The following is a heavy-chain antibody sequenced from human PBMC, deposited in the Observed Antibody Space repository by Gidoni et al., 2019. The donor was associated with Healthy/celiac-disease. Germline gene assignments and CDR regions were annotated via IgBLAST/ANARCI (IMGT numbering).Heavy chain of an antibody. Sequence: EVQLVESGGGLVKPGGSLRLSCAASGCTCSNAWMSWVRQAPGKGLEWVGRIKSKTDGGTTDYAAPVKGRFTISRDDSKNTLYLQMNSLKTEDTAVYYCTTTGSGVLLWFGELYGYWGQGTLVTVSS. D-gene: IGHD3-10*01. V-gene: IGHV3-15*01. CDR1: GCTCSNAW. CDR2: IKSKTDGGTT. CDR3: TTTGSGVLLWFGELYGY. J-gene: IGHJ4*02.